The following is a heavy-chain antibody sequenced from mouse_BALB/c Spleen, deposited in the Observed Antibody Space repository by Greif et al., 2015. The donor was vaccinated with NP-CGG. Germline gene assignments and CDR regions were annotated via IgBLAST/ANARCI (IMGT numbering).Heavy chain of an antibody. V-gene: IGHV1S81*02. J-gene: IGHJ3*01. CDR2: INPSNGRT. CDR3: ARFAY. Sequence: VQLQQSGAELVKPGASVKLSCKASGYTFTSYWMHWVKQRPGQGLEWIGEINPSNGRTNYNEKFKNKATLTVDKSSSTAYMQLSSLTSEDSAVYYCARFAYWGQGTLVTVSA. CDR1: GYTFTSYW.